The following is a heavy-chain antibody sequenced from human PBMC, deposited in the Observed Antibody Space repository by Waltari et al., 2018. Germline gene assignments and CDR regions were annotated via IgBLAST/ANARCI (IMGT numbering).Heavy chain of an antibody. Sequence: QVQLQESGPGLVKPSETLSLTCTVSGYSISSGYYWGWIRQPPGKGLEWIGSIYHSGSTSYNPSLKSRVTISVDTSKNQFSLKLSSVTAADTAVYYCARDLYYYDSSGYYMGYYFDYWGQGTLVTVSS. CDR2: IYHSGST. CDR1: GYSISSGYY. D-gene: IGHD3-22*01. V-gene: IGHV4-38-2*02. J-gene: IGHJ4*02. CDR3: ARDLYYYDSSGYYMGYYFDY.